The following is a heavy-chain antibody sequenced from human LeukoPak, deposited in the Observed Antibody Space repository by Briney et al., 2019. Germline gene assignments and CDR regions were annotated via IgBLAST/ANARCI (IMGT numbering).Heavy chain of an antibody. CDR2: IWYDGGNK. J-gene: IGHJ6*02. CDR3: ARVPTRYCSSTSCYHGMDV. CDR1: GFTFSSYG. D-gene: IGHD2-2*01. V-gene: IGHV3-33*01. Sequence: GGSLRLSCAASGFTFSSYGMHWVRQAPGKGLEWVAVIWYDGGNKYYADSVKGRFTISRDNSKNTLYLQMNSLRAEDTAVYYCARVPTRYCSSTSCYHGMDVWGQGTTVTVSS.